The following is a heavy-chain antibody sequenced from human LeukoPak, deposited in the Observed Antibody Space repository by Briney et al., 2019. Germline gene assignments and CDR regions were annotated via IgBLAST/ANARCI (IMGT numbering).Heavy chain of an antibody. CDR2: VYYSGST. J-gene: IGHJ4*02. CDR3: ASHRRSHGSEY. V-gene: IGHV4-59*01. CDR1: GVSFEHFY. Sequence: SETLSLTCTVSGVSFEHFYWSWLWQSPGKGLEWIGYVYYSGSTDYSPSLKSRLTISADTSKNQFSLKLSSVPAADTAIYYCASHRRSHGSEYWGQGTLVTVSS. D-gene: IGHD3-10*01.